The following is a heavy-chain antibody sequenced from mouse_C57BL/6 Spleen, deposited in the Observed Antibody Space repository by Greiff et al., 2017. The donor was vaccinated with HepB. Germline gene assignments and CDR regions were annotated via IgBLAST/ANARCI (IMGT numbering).Heavy chain of an antibody. Sequence: EVKLVESGGGLVKPGGSLKLSCAASGFTFSSYAMSWVRQTPEKRLEWVATISDGGSYTYYPDNVKGRFTISRDNAKNNLYLQMSHLKSEDTAMYYCARVYYGSHYYAMDYWGQGTSVTVSS. CDR3: ARVYYGSHYYAMDY. D-gene: IGHD1-1*01. CDR2: ISDGGSYT. J-gene: IGHJ4*01. CDR1: GFTFSSYA. V-gene: IGHV5-4*03.